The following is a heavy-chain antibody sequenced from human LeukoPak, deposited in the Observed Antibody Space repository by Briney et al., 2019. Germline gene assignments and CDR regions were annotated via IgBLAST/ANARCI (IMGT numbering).Heavy chain of an antibody. V-gene: IGHV3-13*01. CDR1: GFTFIDYD. J-gene: IGHJ4*02. Sequence: GGSLRLSCAASGFTFIDYDMHWVRQVIGKGQEWVSAIGIRGDTHYSGSVKGRFTISRENAESSLYLQMNSLRAEDTAVYYCARGGIQVSGIDEFDYWGQGTLVTVSS. CDR3: ARGGIQVSGIDEFDY. CDR2: IGIRGDT. D-gene: IGHD6-19*01.